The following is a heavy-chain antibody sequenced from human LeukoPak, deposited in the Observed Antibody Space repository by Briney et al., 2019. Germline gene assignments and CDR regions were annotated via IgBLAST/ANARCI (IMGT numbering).Heavy chain of an antibody. J-gene: IGHJ4*02. CDR1: GFMFSSYG. Sequence: GGSLRLSCAASGFMFSSYGMHWVRQAPGKGLEWVAFIGHDEIKFYADSVKGRFSISRDNSKNTLYLQMNSLRGENTAVYYCAKDGSWTFDHWGQGTLVTVSS. CDR3: AKDGSWTFDH. V-gene: IGHV3-30*02. CDR2: IGHDEIK. D-gene: IGHD3/OR15-3a*01.